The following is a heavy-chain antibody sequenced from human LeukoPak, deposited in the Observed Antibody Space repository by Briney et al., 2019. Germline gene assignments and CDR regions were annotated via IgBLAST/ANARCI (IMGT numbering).Heavy chain of an antibody. V-gene: IGHV5-10-1*01. CDR2: IDPSDSYT. J-gene: IGHJ4*02. CDR3: ARHQVGSSYFDY. Sequence: GESLRISCKGSGYSFTTYWISWVRQMPGKGLEWMGRIDPSDSYTNYSPSFQGHVTISADKSISTAYPQWSSLKASDTAMYYCARHQVGSSYFDYWGQGTLVTVSS. D-gene: IGHD6-6*01. CDR1: GYSFTTYW.